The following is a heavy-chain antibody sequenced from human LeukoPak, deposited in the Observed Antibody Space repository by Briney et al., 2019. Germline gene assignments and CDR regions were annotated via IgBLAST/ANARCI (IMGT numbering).Heavy chain of an antibody. CDR1: GFTFSSYA. CDR2: IYSGGST. CDR3: ARDPRNYDILTGYLTGAFDI. Sequence: GGSLRLPCAASGFTFSSYAMSWVRQAPGKGLEWVSVIYSGGSTYYADSVKGRFTISRDNSKNTLYLQMNSLRAEDTAVYYCARDPRNYDILTGYLTGAFDIWGQGTMVTVSS. D-gene: IGHD3-9*01. J-gene: IGHJ3*02. V-gene: IGHV3-66*01.